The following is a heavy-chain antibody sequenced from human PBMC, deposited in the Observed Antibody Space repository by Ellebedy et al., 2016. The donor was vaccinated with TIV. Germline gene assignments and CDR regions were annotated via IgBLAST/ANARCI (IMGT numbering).Heavy chain of an antibody. CDR3: ARDTRGATMGDY. CDR2: ISAYNGNT. Sequence: ASVKVSCKASGYTFTSYGISWVRQAPGQGLEWMGWISAYNGNTNYEQKLQGRVTMTTDTSTRTAYMELRSLRSDDTAVYYCARDTRGATMGDYWGQGTLVTVSS. CDR1: GYTFTSYG. J-gene: IGHJ4*02. D-gene: IGHD5-12*01. V-gene: IGHV1-18*04.